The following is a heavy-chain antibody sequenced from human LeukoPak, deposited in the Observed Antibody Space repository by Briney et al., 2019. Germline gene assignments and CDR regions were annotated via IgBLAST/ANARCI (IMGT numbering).Heavy chain of an antibody. V-gene: IGHV3-21*01. J-gene: IGHJ6*03. CDR3: ARDYAYYMDV. CDR1: GFTFSSYNYS. Sequence: GGSLRLSCAASGFTFSSYNYSMNWVRQAPGKGLEWASSISSSRSYIYYADSVKGRFTISRDNAKNSLYLQMNSLRAEDTAVYYCARDYAYYMDVWGKGTTVTVSS. CDR2: ISSSRSYI. D-gene: IGHD3-16*01.